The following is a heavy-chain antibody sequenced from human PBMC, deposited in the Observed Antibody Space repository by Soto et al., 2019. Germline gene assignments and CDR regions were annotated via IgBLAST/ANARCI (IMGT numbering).Heavy chain of an antibody. CDR2: IYYSGST. CDR3: ARVTRDSGYYNSMNLDY. V-gene: IGHV4-30-4*01. Sequence: SETLSLTCTVSGGSISSGDYYWSWIRQPPGKGLEWIGYIYYSGSTYYNPSLKSRVTISVDTSKNQFSLKLSSVTAADTAVYYCARVTRDSGYYNSMNLDYWGQGTLVTVSS. D-gene: IGHD3-3*01. J-gene: IGHJ4*02. CDR1: GGSISSGDYY.